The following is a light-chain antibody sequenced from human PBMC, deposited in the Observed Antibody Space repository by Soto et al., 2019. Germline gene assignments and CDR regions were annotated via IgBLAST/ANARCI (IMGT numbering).Light chain of an antibody. V-gene: IGLV2-14*01. J-gene: IGLJ1*01. Sequence: QSALTQPASVSGSPGQSITISCTGTSSDVGGYNYVSWYQQHPGKAPKLMIYDVSNRPSGVSSRFSGSKSGNTASLTISGLQAEDEADYYCSSYTSSSTLLYVFGTGTKPTVL. CDR2: DVS. CDR3: SSYTSSSTLLYV. CDR1: SSDVGGYNY.